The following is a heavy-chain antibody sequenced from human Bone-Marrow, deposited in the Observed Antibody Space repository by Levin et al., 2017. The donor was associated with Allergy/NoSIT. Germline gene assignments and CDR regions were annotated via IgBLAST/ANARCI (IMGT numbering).Heavy chain of an antibody. D-gene: IGHD1-26*01. CDR3: ARDIRGSYSFDY. CDR2: ISHHGRNR. Sequence: GGSLRLSCAASGSTFSDYALHWVRQDAGKGLEGVSSISHHGRNRHYADSVKGRFTISRDDSKNTLYLQMNSLRPDDTAMYYCARDIRGSYSFDYWGQGTLVTVPS. V-gene: IGHV3-30-3*01. CDR1: GSTFSDYA. J-gene: IGHJ4*02.